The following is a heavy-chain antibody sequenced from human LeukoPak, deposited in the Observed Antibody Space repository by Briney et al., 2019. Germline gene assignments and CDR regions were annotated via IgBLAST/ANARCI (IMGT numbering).Heavy chain of an antibody. CDR1: GGSISSYY. CDR2: IYYSGST. D-gene: IGHD6-19*01. Sequence: PSETLSLTCTVSGGSISSYYWSWIRQPPGKGLEWIGYIYYSGSTNYNPSLKSRVTISVDTSKNQFSLKLSSVTAADTAVYYCARDVNSSGWYEMAGDGGLDYWGQGTLVTVSS. V-gene: IGHV4-59*01. J-gene: IGHJ4*02. CDR3: ARDVNSSGWYEMAGDGGLDY.